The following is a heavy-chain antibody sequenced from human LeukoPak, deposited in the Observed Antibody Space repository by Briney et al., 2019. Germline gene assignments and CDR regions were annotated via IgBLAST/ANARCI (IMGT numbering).Heavy chain of an antibody. CDR3: ASSNKMTTVMAVVPHYYYYMDV. CDR2: IRYDGSNK. D-gene: IGHD4-11*01. Sequence: GGSLRLSCAASGFTFSSYGMHWVRQAPGKGLEWVAFIRYDGSNKYYADSVKGRFTISRDNSKNTLYLQMNSLRAEDTAVYYCASSNKMTTVMAVVPHYYYYMDVWGKGTTVTVSS. V-gene: IGHV3-30*02. J-gene: IGHJ6*03. CDR1: GFTFSSYG.